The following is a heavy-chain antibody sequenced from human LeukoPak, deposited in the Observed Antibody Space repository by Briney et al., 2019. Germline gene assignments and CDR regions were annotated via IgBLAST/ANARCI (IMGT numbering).Heavy chain of an antibody. CDR3: ARHTGERNYYDSSGYYFDS. V-gene: IGHV4-39*01. Sequence: SSETLSLTCTVSGVSISSSSYYWGWIRQPPGRRLEWIGSIFYSGNTYYNPSLKSRVTISVDTSKNQFSLKLSSVTAADTAVFYCARHTGERNYYDSSGYYFDSWGQGTLVTVSS. D-gene: IGHD3-22*01. CDR2: IFYSGNT. J-gene: IGHJ4*02. CDR1: GVSISSSSYY.